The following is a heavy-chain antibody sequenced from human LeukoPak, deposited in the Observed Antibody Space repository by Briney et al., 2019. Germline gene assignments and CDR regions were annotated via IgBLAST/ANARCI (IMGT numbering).Heavy chain of an antibody. D-gene: IGHD3-16*01. J-gene: IGHJ3*02. Sequence: PSETLSLTCTVSGDSITNYYWTWIRQPPGKGLEWIGYIYYSGSTNYNPSLKSRVTISVDTSKNQFSLKLSSVTAADTALYYCARGGRTFNIWGQGTMVTVSA. V-gene: IGHV4-59*01. CDR1: GDSITNYY. CDR2: IYYSGST. CDR3: ARGGRTFNI.